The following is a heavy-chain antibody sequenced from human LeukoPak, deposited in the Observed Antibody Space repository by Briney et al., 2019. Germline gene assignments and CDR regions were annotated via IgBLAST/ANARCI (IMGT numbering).Heavy chain of an antibody. CDR3: AKDGGSYSANYGGAAESDN. CDR1: GFTFSSYA. Sequence: GGSLRLSFAASGFTFSSYAMTWVRQAPGKGLEWVSAVSGYGGRSYYADSVKGRFTISRDNSKNTLYLKMNSLRAEDTAVYYCAKDGGSYSANYGGAAESDNWGQGTLVTVSS. D-gene: IGHD1-26*01. CDR2: VSGYGGRS. V-gene: IGHV3-23*01. J-gene: IGHJ4*02.